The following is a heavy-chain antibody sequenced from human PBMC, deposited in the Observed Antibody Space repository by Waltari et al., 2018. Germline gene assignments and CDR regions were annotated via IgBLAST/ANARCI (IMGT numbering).Heavy chain of an antibody. V-gene: IGHV1-18*01. CDR2: VSTYNGNT. CDR3: ARDERYDSRPGAFDI. D-gene: IGHD3-22*01. J-gene: IGHJ3*02. CDR1: GYTFTSYG. Sequence: QVQLVQSGAEVKKPGASVKVSCKASGYTFTSYGISWVRQAPGQGLEWMGWVSTYNGNTNYAQKLQGRVTMTTNTSTSTAYMELRSLRSDDTAVYYCARDERYDSRPGAFDIWGQGTMVTVSS.